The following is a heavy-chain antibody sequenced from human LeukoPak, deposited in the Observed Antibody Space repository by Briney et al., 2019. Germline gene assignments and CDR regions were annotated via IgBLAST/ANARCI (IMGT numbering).Heavy chain of an antibody. CDR2: IYTSGST. CDR1: GGSVTSGSYY. J-gene: IGHJ3*02. CDR3: ARNTYYYDSSGYYDNAFDM. D-gene: IGHD3-22*01. Sequence: PSQTLSLTCTVSGGSVTSGSYYWSWIRQPAGKGLEWIGRIYTSGSTNYNPSLKSRVTISVDTSKNQFSLKLSSVTAADTDVYYCARNTYYYDSSGYYDNAFDMWGQGTKVTVSS. V-gene: IGHV4-61*02.